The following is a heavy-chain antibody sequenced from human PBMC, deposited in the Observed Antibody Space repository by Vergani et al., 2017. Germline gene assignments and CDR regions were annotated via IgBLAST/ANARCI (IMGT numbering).Heavy chain of an antibody. CDR3: ARVDRRNQHFDY. CDR1: GGSISSSNW. CDR2: IYYSGST. Sequence: QVQLQESGPGLVKPSGTLSLTCAVSGGSISSSNWWSWVRQPPGKGLEWIGSIYYSGSTYYNPSLKSRVTISVDTSKNQFSLKLSSVTAADTAVYYCARVDRRNQHFDYWGQGTLVTVSS. J-gene: IGHJ4*02. V-gene: IGHV4-4*02. D-gene: IGHD1-14*01.